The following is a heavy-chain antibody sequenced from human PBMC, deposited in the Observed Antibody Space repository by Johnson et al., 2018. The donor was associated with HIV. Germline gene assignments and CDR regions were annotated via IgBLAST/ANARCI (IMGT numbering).Heavy chain of an antibody. CDR2: ISSDGSNK. J-gene: IGHJ3*02. CDR1: GFTFSSYP. V-gene: IGHV3-30*04. Sequence: QVQLVESGGGAVQPGRSLRLSCAASGFTFSSYPMHWVRQAPGKGLEWVAVISSDGSNKYYTNSVKGRFTISRDNSRNTIYLQMNILRPEDTAVYYCASGVTARAPVFMWGQGTMVTVSS. CDR3: ASGVTARAPVFM. D-gene: IGHD6-6*01.